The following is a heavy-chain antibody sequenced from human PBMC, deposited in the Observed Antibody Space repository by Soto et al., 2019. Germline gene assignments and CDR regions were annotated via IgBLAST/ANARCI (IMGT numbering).Heavy chain of an antibody. D-gene: IGHD5-18*01. V-gene: IGHV3-30*18. J-gene: IGHJ4*02. Sequence: PGGSLRLSCAASGFMFSRNGMHWVRQAPGKGLEWVAVISYDGSNKYYVDSVKGRFTISRDNSKNTLYLQVNSLRPEDTAVYYCAKESDTNCFDYWGQGTLVTVSS. CDR2: ISYDGSNK. CDR1: GFMFSRNG. CDR3: AKESDTNCFDY.